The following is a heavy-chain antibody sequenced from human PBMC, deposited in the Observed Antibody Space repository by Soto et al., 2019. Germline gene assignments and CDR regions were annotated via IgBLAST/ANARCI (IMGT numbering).Heavy chain of an antibody. Sequence: SVKVSCKASGGTFSSYAISWVRQAPGQGLEWMGGIIPIFGTANYAQKFQGRVTITADESTSTAYMELSSLRSEDTAVYYCARDLDIVVVPAAISGLRAHSLFYPMDVWGQGTTVTVSS. D-gene: IGHD2-2*03. CDR2: IIPIFGTA. V-gene: IGHV1-69*13. CDR1: GGTFSSYA. J-gene: IGHJ6*02. CDR3: ARDLDIVVVPAAISGLRAHSLFYPMDV.